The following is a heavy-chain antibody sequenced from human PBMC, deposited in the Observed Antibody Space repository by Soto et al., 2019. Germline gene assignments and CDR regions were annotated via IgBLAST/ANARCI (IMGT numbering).Heavy chain of an antibody. D-gene: IGHD6-19*01. J-gene: IGHJ3*01. Sequence: QVQLVESGGGLVQPGRSLRLSCAASGFSLSSCAMHWVRQATDKELEWVAMIWNDGTTTYYGDSVKGRFTFSRDTSGNTLYLQMNSLTVEDTAVYYRARDPPQSGWAFHLSGQGTVVTVSS. CDR3: ARDPPQSGWAFHL. V-gene: IGHV3-33*01. CDR2: IWNDGTTT. CDR1: GFSLSSCA.